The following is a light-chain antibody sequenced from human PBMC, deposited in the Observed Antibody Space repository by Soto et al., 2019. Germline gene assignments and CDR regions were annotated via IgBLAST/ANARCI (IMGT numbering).Light chain of an antibody. Sequence: DIQMTQSPSTLSASVGDRVTITCRASQTISNWLAWYQQKPGKAPKLLIYDASTLESGVPSRFSGSGSGTELTLTISTLQPDDFATYDCQQYNTYTWTFGQGTKVDIK. V-gene: IGKV1-5*01. CDR2: DAS. J-gene: IGKJ1*01. CDR3: QQYNTYTWT. CDR1: QTISNW.